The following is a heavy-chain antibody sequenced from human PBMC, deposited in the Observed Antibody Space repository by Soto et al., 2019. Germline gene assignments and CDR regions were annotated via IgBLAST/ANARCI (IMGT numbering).Heavy chain of an antibody. J-gene: IGHJ5*02. D-gene: IGHD1-26*01. CDR2: ISGSGANT. CDR3: APGGKWQQPPGHWFDP. V-gene: IGHV3-23*01. CDR1: GFTFSSYA. Sequence: GGSLRLSCAASGFTFSSYAMSWVRQAPGKGLEWVSAISGSGANTYYADSVRGRFTISRDNSKNTLYLQMSSLRAEDTAVYYCAPGGKWQQPPGHWFDPWGQGTLVTVSS.